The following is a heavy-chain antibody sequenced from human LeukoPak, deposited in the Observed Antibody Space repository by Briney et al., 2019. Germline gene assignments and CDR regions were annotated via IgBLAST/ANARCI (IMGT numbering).Heavy chain of an antibody. Sequence: GGSLRLSCAASGFTFSSYWMSWVRQAPGKGLEWVANIKQDGSEKYYVDSVKGRFTISRDNAKNSLYLQMNSLRAEDTAVYYCARDPVLLWFGNYGMDVWGKGTTATVSS. D-gene: IGHD3-10*01. CDR2: IKQDGSEK. CDR3: ARDPVLLWFGNYGMDV. CDR1: GFTFSSYW. V-gene: IGHV3-7*03. J-gene: IGHJ6*04.